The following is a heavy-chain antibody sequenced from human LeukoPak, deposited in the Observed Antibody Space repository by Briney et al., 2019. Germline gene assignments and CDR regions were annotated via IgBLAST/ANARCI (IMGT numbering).Heavy chain of an antibody. Sequence: GASVKVSCKASGYTFTSYGTSWVRQAPGQGLEWMGWISAYNGNTNYAQKLQGRVTMTTDTSTSTAYMELRSLRSDDTAVYYCATRVADSSGQVHDAFDIWGQGTMVTVSS. J-gene: IGHJ3*02. CDR2: ISAYNGNT. CDR1: GYTFTSYG. CDR3: ATRVADSSGQVHDAFDI. D-gene: IGHD6-19*01. V-gene: IGHV1-18*01.